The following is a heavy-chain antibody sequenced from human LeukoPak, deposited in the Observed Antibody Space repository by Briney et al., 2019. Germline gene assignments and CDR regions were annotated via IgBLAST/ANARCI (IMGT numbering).Heavy chain of an antibody. J-gene: IGHJ5*02. CDR1: GYTVTGYY. CDR2: INPNSGRT. Sequence: ASVKVSCKASGYTVTGYYMMWVRQAPGQGLKGRGWINPNSGRTNYAQNFQRRVTMTRDPSTSTDYMELNSLTSNDPAVYYCARKSEYSRSWYFPPFDPWGQGTLVTVSS. V-gene: IGHV1-2*02. D-gene: IGHD6-13*01. CDR3: ARKSEYSRSWYFPPFDP.